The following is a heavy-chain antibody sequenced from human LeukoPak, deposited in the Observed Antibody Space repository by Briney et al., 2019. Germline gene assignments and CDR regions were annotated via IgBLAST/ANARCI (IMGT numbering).Heavy chain of an antibody. D-gene: IGHD3-22*01. Sequence: SVKVSCRASGGTFSSYTISWVRQAPGQGLEWMGRIIPILGIANYAQKFQGRVTITADKSTSTAYMELSSLRSEDTAVYYCARAAYYYDSSGYYFDYWGQGTLVTVSS. J-gene: IGHJ4*02. CDR2: IIPILGIA. V-gene: IGHV1-69*02. CDR1: GGTFSSYT. CDR3: ARAAYYYDSSGYYFDY.